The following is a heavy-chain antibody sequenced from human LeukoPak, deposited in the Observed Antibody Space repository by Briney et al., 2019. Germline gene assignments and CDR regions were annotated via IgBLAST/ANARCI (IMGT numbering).Heavy chain of an antibody. CDR3: ARIYTGNYLDY. V-gene: IGHV4-4*07. J-gene: IGHJ4*02. Sequence: SETLSLTCTVSGASISDSYWGWIRQPAGKGLEWIGRFYTSGTTTYNPSLKSRVTMSFDTSMNQFSVRLTSVTAADTAVYYCARIYTGNYLDYWGQGTLLTVSS. D-gene: IGHD1-1*01. CDR1: GASISDSY. CDR2: FYTSGTT.